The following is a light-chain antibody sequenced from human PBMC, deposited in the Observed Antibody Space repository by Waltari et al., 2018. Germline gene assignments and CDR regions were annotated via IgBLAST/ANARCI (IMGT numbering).Light chain of an antibody. V-gene: IGKV3-15*01. CDR3: QQYNNWPPT. Sequence: EVVMTQSPVTLSVSPGERATLSCRASQSVSGDLAWYQQKPGQAPRLLIYGASTRATGIPVRFSGSGSRTEFTLTISSLQSEDLAIYYCQQYNNWPPTFGGGTKVEIK. J-gene: IGKJ4*01. CDR1: QSVSGD. CDR2: GAS.